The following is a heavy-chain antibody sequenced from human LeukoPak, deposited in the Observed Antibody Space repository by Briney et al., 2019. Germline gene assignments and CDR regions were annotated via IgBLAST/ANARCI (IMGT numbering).Heavy chain of an antibody. D-gene: IGHD6-13*01. V-gene: IGHV4-59*08. Sequence: PSETLSLTCTVSGGSISSYYWSWVRQPPGKGLEWFGYIYYSGSTNYNPSLKSRVTISVDTSKNQYSLKLSSVTAADTAVYYCARSKWDSSSWHSDVFDYWGQGTLVTVSS. J-gene: IGHJ4*02. CDR2: IYYSGST. CDR1: GGSISSYY. CDR3: ARSKWDSSSWHSDVFDY.